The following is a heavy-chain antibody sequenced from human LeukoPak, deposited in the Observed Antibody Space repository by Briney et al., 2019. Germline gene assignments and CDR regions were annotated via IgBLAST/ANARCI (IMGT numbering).Heavy chain of an antibody. D-gene: IGHD6-19*01. V-gene: IGHV3-21*04. J-gene: IGHJ4*02. Sequence: GGSLRLSCAASGFIFSYYSMNWVRQAPGKGLEWVSSINSNSNYMSYADSVKGRFTISRDNAKNSLYLQMNSLRAEDTAVYYCAKDQWSSGWTFDYWGQGTLVTVSS. CDR3: AKDQWSSGWTFDY. CDR1: GFIFSYYS. CDR2: INSNSNYM.